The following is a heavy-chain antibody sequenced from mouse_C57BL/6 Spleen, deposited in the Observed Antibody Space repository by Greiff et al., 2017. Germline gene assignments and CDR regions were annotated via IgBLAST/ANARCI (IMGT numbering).Heavy chain of an antibody. Sequence: QVQLQQPGAELVKPGASVKLSCKASGYTFTSYWMQWVKQRPGQGLEWIGEIDPSDSYTNYNQKFKGKATLTVDTSSSTAYMQLSSLTSEDSAVYYCARPSVYYYGSTHWYFDVWGTGTTGTVSS. D-gene: IGHD1-1*01. CDR3: ARPSVYYYGSTHWYFDV. CDR1: GYTFTSYW. J-gene: IGHJ1*03. V-gene: IGHV1-50*01. CDR2: IDPSDSYT.